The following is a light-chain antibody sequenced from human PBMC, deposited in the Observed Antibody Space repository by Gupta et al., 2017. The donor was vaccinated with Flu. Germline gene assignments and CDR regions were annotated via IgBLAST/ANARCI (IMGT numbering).Light chain of an antibody. CDR1: NLGNNY. J-gene: IGLJ3*02. V-gene: IGLV3-1*01. CDR3: QTWDSNYWV. Sequence: STGQTASITCSGNNLGNNYAYWYQQMPGQSPTLVIYQDTKRPSGISERFSGSNSVSTATLTISGTQAMDEADYFCQTWDSNYWVFGGGTKLTVL. CDR2: QDT.